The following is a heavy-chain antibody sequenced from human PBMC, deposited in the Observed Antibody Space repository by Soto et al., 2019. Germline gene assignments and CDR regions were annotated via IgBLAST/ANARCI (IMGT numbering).Heavy chain of an antibody. CDR1: GGSFSGYY. CDR3: ARGHILYYYYGMDV. CDR2: INHSGST. D-gene: IGHD3-9*01. J-gene: IGHJ6*02. V-gene: IGHV4-34*01. Sequence: PSESLSLTCAVYGGSFSGYYWSWIRQPPGKGLEWIGEINHSGSTNYNPSLKSRVTISVDTSKNQFSLKLSSVTAADTVVYYCARGHILYYYYGMDVWGQGTTVTVSS.